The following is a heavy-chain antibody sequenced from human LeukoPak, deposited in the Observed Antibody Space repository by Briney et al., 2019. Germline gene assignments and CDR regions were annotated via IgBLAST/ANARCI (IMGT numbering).Heavy chain of an antibody. Sequence: ASVKVSCKASGYTFTSYYMHWVRQAPGQGLEWMGIINPSGGSTSYAQKFQGRVTMTRDTSTSTVYMELSSLRSGDTAVYYCARDPYPSIAVAGSIDYWGQGTLVTVSS. D-gene: IGHD6-19*01. V-gene: IGHV1-46*01. CDR3: ARDPYPSIAVAGSIDY. CDR1: GYTFTSYY. J-gene: IGHJ4*02. CDR2: INPSGGST.